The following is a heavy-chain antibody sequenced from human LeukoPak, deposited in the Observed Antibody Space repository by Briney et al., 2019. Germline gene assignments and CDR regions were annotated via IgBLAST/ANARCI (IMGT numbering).Heavy chain of an antibody. D-gene: IGHD1-7*01. J-gene: IGHJ5*02. V-gene: IGHV2-70*11. Sequence: SGPALVKPTQTLTLTCTISGFSLSTSGMCVSWIRQPPGKALEWLARIDWDDDKYYSTSLKTRLTISRDTSKNQVVLTMTDMDPLDTATYYCARSYRYPWNYGKTWFDPWGQGTLVTVSS. CDR1: GFSLSTSGMC. CDR2: IDWDDDK. CDR3: ARSYRYPWNYGKTWFDP.